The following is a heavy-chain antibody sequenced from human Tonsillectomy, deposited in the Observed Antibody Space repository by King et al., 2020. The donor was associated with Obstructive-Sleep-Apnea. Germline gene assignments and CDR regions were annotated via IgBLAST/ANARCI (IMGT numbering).Heavy chain of an antibody. Sequence: VQLQESGPGLVKPSGTLSLTCAVSGGSISSSNWWSWVRQPPGKGLEGIGEFYHIGSTNHNPSLQSRVTISVDKSKNQFSLKLSSVTAADTAVYYCVGGGDYWGQGTLVTVSS. V-gene: IGHV4-4*02. CDR2: FYHIGST. CDR3: VGGGDY. D-gene: IGHD3-10*01. CDR1: GGSISSSNW. J-gene: IGHJ4*02.